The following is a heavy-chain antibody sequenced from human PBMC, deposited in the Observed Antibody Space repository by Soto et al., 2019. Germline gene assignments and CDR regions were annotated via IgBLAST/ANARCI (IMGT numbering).Heavy chain of an antibody. V-gene: IGHV3-33*01. CDR3: ARGGTYCTNGVCYDTYFDY. D-gene: IGHD2-8*01. CDR1: GFTFSSYG. CDR2: IWYDGSNK. Sequence: QVQLVESGGGVVQPGRSLRLSCAASGFTFSSYGMHWVRQAPGKGLEWVAVIWYDGSNKYYADSVKGRFTISRDNSKNTLYLQMNSLRAEDKAVYYCARGGTYCTNGVCYDTYFDYWGQGTLVTVSS. J-gene: IGHJ4*02.